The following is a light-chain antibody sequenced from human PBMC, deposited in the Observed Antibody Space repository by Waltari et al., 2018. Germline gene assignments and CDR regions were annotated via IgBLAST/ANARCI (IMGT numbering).Light chain of an antibody. Sequence: EIVLTQSPATLSLSPGERAPLSCRASQSVSVYLAWYQPKPGQAPRLLIFDASSRATGIPARFSGSGSGTDFTLTISSLEPEDFAVYYCQQRSNGLTFGGGTRVEIK. J-gene: IGKJ4*01. CDR2: DAS. V-gene: IGKV3-11*01. CDR1: QSVSVY. CDR3: QQRSNGLT.